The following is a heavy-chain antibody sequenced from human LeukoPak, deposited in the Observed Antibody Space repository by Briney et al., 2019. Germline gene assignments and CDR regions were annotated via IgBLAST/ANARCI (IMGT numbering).Heavy chain of an antibody. CDR2: ISSSSSYT. CDR1: GFTFSSYS. CDR3: ARDSAPGDDILTGNQGYIDY. J-gene: IGHJ4*02. Sequence: GGSLRLSCAASGFTFSSYSMNWVGQAPGKGLEWVSSISSSSSYTYYADSVKGRFTISRDNAKNSVYLQMNSLRAEDTAVYYCARDSAPGDDILTGNQGYIDYWGQGTLVTVSS. D-gene: IGHD3-9*01. V-gene: IGHV3-21*01.